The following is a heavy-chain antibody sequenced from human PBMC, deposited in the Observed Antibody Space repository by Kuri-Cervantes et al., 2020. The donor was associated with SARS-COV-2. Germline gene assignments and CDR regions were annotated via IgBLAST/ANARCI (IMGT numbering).Heavy chain of an antibody. CDR2: IYYSGNT. Sequence: GSLRLSCTVSGGSLSSSTYYWGWIRQSPGKGLEWIGSIYYSGNTFYNPSLKSRVTISADTSKNLFSLKLNSVTAADTAVYYCARLTMIVANYYFDYWGQGTLVTVSS. D-gene: IGHD3-22*01. CDR3: ARLTMIVANYYFDY. V-gene: IGHV4-39*01. CDR1: GGSLSSSTYY. J-gene: IGHJ4*02.